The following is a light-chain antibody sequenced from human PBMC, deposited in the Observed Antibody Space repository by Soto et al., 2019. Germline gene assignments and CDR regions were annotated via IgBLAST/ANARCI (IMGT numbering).Light chain of an antibody. V-gene: IGKV3-20*01. CDR2: GAS. Sequence: ENVLTQSPGTLSLSPGERATLSCRASQTVSSTYLAWYQQKPGQAPRLLIYGASSRATGIPYRFSGTVSGTDFTLTISRLQPEDFAAYYCQQYGSSPITFGQGTRLEIK. CDR3: QQYGSSPIT. J-gene: IGKJ5*01. CDR1: QTVSSTY.